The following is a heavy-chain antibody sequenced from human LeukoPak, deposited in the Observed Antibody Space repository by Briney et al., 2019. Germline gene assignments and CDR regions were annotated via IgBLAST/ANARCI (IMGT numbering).Heavy chain of an antibody. Sequence: SQTLSLTCAVSGGSISSGGYSWSWIRQPPGKGLEWIGYIYYSGSTYYNPSLKSRVTISVDTSKNQFSLKLSSVTAADTAVYYCARGAAAAGTPDYWGQETLVTVSS. D-gene: IGHD6-13*01. CDR1: GGSISSGGYS. V-gene: IGHV4-30-4*07. CDR3: ARGAAAAGTPDY. J-gene: IGHJ4*02. CDR2: IYYSGST.